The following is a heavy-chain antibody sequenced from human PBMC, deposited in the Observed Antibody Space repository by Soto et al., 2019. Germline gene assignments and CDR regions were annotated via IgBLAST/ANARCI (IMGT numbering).Heavy chain of an antibody. CDR3: ARVYGDYPYLDAFDI. V-gene: IGHV4-59*01. J-gene: IGHJ3*02. CDR2: IYYSGST. D-gene: IGHD4-17*01. CDR1: GGSISSYY. Sequence: QVQLQESGPGLVKPSETLSLTCTVSGGSISSYYWSWIRQPPGKGLEWIGYIYYSGSTNYNPSLKNRVTISVDTSKNQFSLKLSSVTAADTAVYYYARVYGDYPYLDAFDIWGQGTMVTVSS.